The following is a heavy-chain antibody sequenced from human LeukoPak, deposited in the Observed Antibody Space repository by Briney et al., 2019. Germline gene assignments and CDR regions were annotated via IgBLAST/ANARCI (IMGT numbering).Heavy chain of an antibody. CDR1: GFTFNNYA. V-gene: IGHV3-20*04. CDR2: INWNGDGT. J-gene: IGHJ5*02. D-gene: IGHD6-19*01. CDR3: ARASGLGVANNWFDP. Sequence: GGSLRLSCEASGFTFNNYAMGWVRQIPGKGLEWVSGINWNGDGTGYADSVKGRFTISRDNVKNFLYLQMNSLRADDTAFYYCARASGLGVANNWFDPWGQGTLVTVSS.